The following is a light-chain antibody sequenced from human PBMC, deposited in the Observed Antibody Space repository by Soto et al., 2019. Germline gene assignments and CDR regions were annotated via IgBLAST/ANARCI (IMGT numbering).Light chain of an antibody. V-gene: IGKV3-20*01. CDR2: GTS. Sequence: EIVLTQSPGTLSLSPGEGATLFCRASQNISSTYVAWYQQKPGQAPRLLIYGTSNRGTGIPARFSGRRSGPDFTLTIRRLEPEDFAVYFCQQYGSSVTTFGQGTKV. J-gene: IGKJ1*01. CDR1: QNISSTY. CDR3: QQYGSSVTT.